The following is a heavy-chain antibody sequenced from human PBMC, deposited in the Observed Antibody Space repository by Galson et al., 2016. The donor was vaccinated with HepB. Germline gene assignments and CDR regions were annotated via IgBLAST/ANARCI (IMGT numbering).Heavy chain of an antibody. D-gene: IGHD3-16*01. CDR3: ARGGRFYFYGMDV. J-gene: IGHJ6*02. CDR1: GASMRTGDYY. Sequence: TLSLTCTVSGASMRTGDYYWTWIRQPPGKGLELIGYIFYSGSPYYNPSLKSRVSISADMSNKQFSLKLCSVSAAYTAVYFCARGGRFYFYGMDVWGQGTTVTVSS. CDR2: IFYSGSP. V-gene: IGHV4-30-4*01.